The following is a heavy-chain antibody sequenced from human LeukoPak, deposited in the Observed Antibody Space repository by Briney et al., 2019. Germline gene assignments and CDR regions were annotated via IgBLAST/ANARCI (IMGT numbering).Heavy chain of an antibody. CDR1: GGSFSGYY. V-gene: IGHV4-34*01. J-gene: IGHJ4*02. CDR3: ASLKWGAAGTDY. Sequence: SETLSLNCAVYGGSFSGYYWSWIRQPPGKGLEWIGEINHSGSTNYNPSLKSRVTISVDTSKNQFSLKLSSVTAADTAVYYCASLKWGAAGTDYWGQGALVTVSS. CDR2: INHSGST. D-gene: IGHD6-13*01.